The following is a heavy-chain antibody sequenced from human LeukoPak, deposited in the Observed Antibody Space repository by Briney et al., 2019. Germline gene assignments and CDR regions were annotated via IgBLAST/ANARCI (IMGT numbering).Heavy chain of an antibody. CDR3: AKRSLLVGATPLPFFDY. CDR2: ISGSGGST. V-gene: IGHV3-23*01. CDR1: GFTFSSYA. J-gene: IGHJ4*02. D-gene: IGHD1-26*01. Sequence: PGGSLRLSCAASGFTFSSYAMSWVRQAPGKGLEWVSAISGSGGSTYYADSVKGRFTISRDNSKNTLYLQMNSLRAEDTAVYYCAKRSLLVGATPLPFFDYWGQGTLVTVSS.